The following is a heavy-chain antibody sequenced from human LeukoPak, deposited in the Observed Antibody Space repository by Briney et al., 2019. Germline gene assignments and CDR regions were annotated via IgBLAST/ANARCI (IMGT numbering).Heavy chain of an antibody. CDR2: INHSGST. V-gene: IGHV4-34*01. CDR1: GGSFSGYY. D-gene: IGHD5-24*01. CDR3: ARGMRWLRTGPFDY. Sequence: SQTLSLTCAVYGGSFSGYYWSWIRQPPGKGLEWIGEINHSGSTNYNPSLKSRVTISVDTSKNQFSLKLSSVTAADTAVYYCARGMRWLRTGPFDYWGQGTLVTVSS. J-gene: IGHJ4*02.